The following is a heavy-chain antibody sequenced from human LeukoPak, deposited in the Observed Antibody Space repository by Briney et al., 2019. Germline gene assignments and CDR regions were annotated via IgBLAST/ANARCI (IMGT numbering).Heavy chain of an antibody. V-gene: IGHV4-38-2*01. CDR1: GYSISSGYY. CDR3: GRHLDIVAPFDY. D-gene: IGHD5-12*01. CDR2: IYHTGST. J-gene: IGHJ4*02. Sequence: SETLSLXCAVSGYSISSGYYWGWIRQPPGEGLEWIGSIYHTGSTYYNPSLKSRVTMSVDTSKNQFSLKLSSVTAADTAVYYCGRHLDIVAPFDYWGQGTLVTVSS.